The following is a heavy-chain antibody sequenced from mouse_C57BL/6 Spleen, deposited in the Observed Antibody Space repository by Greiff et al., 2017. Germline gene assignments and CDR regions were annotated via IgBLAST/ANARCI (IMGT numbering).Heavy chain of an antibody. V-gene: IGHV1-55*01. CDR1: GYTFTSSW. Sequence: QVQLQQPGAELVKPGASVKMSCKASGYTFTSSWITWVKQRPGQGLEWIGDIYPGSGSTNYNEKFKIKAPLTVDTSSSTAYMQLSSLTSEDSAVYYCARGDYYGAYYFDYWGQGTTLTVSS. J-gene: IGHJ2*01. CDR3: ARGDYYGAYYFDY. D-gene: IGHD1-1*01. CDR2: IYPGSGST.